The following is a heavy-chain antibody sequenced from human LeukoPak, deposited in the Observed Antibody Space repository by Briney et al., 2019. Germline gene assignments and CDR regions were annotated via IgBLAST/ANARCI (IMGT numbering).Heavy chain of an antibody. V-gene: IGHV4-31*03. CDR2: IYYNGNT. J-gene: IGHJ4*02. CDR1: GGSISGGSYY. Sequence: PSETLSLTCTVSGGSISGGSYYWSWIRQHPGKGLEWIGFIYYNGNTYYNPSLKSRITISVDTSKNQFSLKLNSVTAADTAVYYCAAITCSNITYYAVDYWGQGTLIAVSS. CDR3: AAITCSNITYYAVDY. D-gene: IGHD2-2*01.